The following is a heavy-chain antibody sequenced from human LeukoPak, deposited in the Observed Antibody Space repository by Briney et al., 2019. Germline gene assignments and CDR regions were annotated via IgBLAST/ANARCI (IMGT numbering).Heavy chain of an antibody. D-gene: IGHD4-17*01. CDR1: GFTFSSYS. J-gene: IGHJ3*02. Sequence: GGSLRLSCAASGFTFSSYSMNWVRQAPGKGLEWVSSISSSSSYIYYADSVKGRFTISRDNAKNSLYLRMTSLRAEDTAVYYCARDIDDYGDYHAFDIWGQGTMVTVSS. CDR2: ISSSSSYI. V-gene: IGHV3-21*01. CDR3: ARDIDDYGDYHAFDI.